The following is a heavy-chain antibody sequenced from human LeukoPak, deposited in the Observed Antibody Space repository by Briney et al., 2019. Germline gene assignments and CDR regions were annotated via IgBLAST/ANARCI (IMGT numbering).Heavy chain of an antibody. D-gene: IGHD3-22*01. J-gene: IGHJ4*02. Sequence: PGGSLRLSCAASGFTFSDYYMSWIRQAPGKGLEWVSYISSSSSTIYYADSVKGRFTISRDNSKNTVHLQMTSLKAEDTAMYYCARRAGDYSHPYDYWGQGTLVTVSS. CDR2: ISSSSSTI. CDR3: ARRAGDYSHPYDY. V-gene: IGHV3-11*01. CDR1: GFTFSDYY.